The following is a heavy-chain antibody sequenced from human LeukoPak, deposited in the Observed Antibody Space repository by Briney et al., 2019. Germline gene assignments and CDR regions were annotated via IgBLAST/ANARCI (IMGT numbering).Heavy chain of an antibody. J-gene: IGHJ4*02. Sequence: GGSLRLSCAASGFTFSSYSMNWVRQAPGKGLEWVSSISSSSSYIYYADSVKGRFTISRDNSKNTLYLQMNSLRAEDTAVYYCARDLPLTQTTMGYFDYWGQGTLVTVSS. CDR1: GFTFSSYS. CDR2: ISSSSSYI. D-gene: IGHD4/OR15-4a*01. CDR3: ARDLPLTQTTMGYFDY. V-gene: IGHV3-21*01.